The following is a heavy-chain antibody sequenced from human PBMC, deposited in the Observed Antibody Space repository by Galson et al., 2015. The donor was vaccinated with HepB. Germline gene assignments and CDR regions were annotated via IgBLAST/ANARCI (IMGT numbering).Heavy chain of an antibody. CDR2: IYSGGST. D-gene: IGHD5-18*01. J-gene: IGHJ2*01. CDR3: ARGKGVQLWYWYFDL. CDR1: GFTVSSNY. V-gene: IGHV3-53*01. Sequence: SLRLSCADSGFTVSSNYMSWVRQAPGKGLEWVSVIYSGGSTYYADSVKGRFTISRDNSKNTLYLQMNSLRAEDTAVYYCARGKGVQLWYWYFDLWGRGTLVTVSS.